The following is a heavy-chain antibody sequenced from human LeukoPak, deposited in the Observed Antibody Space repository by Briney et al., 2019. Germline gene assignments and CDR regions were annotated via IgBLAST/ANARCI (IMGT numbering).Heavy chain of an antibody. Sequence: PSETLSLTCTVSGGPISSSSYYWGWIRQPPGKGLEWIGSIYYSGSTYYNPSLKSRVTISVDTSKNQFSLKLSSVTAADTAVYYCARHSSGDFDYWGQGTLVTVSS. V-gene: IGHV4-39*01. CDR3: ARHSSGDFDY. J-gene: IGHJ4*02. CDR2: IYYSGST. CDR1: GGPISSSSYY.